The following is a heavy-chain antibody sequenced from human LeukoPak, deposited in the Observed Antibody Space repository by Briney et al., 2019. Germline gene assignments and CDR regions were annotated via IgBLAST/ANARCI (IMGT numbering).Heavy chain of an antibody. J-gene: IGHJ6*03. D-gene: IGHD3-3*01. V-gene: IGHV1-69*05. CDR3: ATFYDFWSGSPGDFDYYYYMDV. Sequence: EASVKVSCKASGGTFSSYAISWVRQAPGQGLEWMGGIIPIFGTANYAQKFQGRVTITTDESTSTAYIELSSLRSEDTAVYYCATFYDFWSGSPGDFDYYYYMDVWGKGTTVTVSS. CDR1: GGTFSSYA. CDR2: IIPIFGTA.